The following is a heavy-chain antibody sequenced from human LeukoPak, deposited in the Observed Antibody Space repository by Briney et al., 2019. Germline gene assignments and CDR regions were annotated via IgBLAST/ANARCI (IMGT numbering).Heavy chain of an antibody. D-gene: IGHD5-18*01. CDR1: GFTFGSYT. CDR2: ISYDGSEK. J-gene: IGHJ4*02. CDR3: ARDLYSYGPFDY. V-gene: IGHV3-30*04. Sequence: GGSLRPSCAASGFTFGSYTMHWVRQAPGKGLDWVALISYDGSEKSYADSVKGRFTISRHNTKNTLYLQINILRAEDTAVYYCARDLYSYGPFDYWGQGTLVTVSS.